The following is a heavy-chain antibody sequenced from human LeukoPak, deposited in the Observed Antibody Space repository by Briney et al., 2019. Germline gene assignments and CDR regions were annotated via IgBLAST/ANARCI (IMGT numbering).Heavy chain of an antibody. J-gene: IGHJ3*02. V-gene: IGHV5-51*01. CDR3: ARSTPSIAESSAFDI. D-gene: IGHD6-6*01. CDR1: GYSFTSYW. Sequence: GESLKISCKGSGYSFTSYWIGWVRQMPGKGLEWMGIIYPGDSDTRYSPSFQGQVTISADKSISTAYLQWSSLKASDTATYYCARSTPSIAESSAFDIWGQGTMVTVSS. CDR2: IYPGDSDT.